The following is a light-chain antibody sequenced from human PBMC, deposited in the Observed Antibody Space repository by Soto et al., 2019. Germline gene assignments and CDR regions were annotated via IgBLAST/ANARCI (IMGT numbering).Light chain of an antibody. J-gene: IGLJ2*01. CDR2: SDT. V-gene: IGLV1-47*02. CDR1: SSNIGNNY. CDR3: SAWDGSLSGRV. Sequence: QSVVTQPPSASGTPGQTVTISCSGSSSNIGNNYVYWYRQLPGTAPKLLIYSDTQRPSGVPDRFSGSKSGTSASLAISGLRSEDEADYYCSAWDGSLSGRVFGGGTKLTVL.